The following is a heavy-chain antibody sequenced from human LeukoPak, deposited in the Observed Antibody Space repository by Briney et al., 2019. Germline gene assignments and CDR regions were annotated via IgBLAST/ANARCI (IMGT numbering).Heavy chain of an antibody. V-gene: IGHV3-13*04. J-gene: IGHJ4*02. D-gene: IGHD2-21*02. CDR2: IGTAGDT. CDR3: ARSCDGDCYSDY. CDR1: GFTFSSYD. Sequence: GGSLRLSCAASGFTFSSYDMHWVRQAPGKGLEWGSAIGTAGDTYYPGSVKGRFTISRENAKNSLYLQMNSLRAEDTAVYYCARSCDGDCYSDYWGQGTLVTVSS.